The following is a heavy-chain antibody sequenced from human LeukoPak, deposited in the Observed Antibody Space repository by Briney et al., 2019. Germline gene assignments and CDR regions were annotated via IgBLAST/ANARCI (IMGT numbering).Heavy chain of an antibody. CDR2: INQDGSEN. J-gene: IGHJ4*02. CDR3: ARGSDFDY. CDR1: EFTFSSFW. Sequence: GGSLRLSCAASEFTFSSFWMTWVRQAPGKGLEWVANINQDGSENYYVDSVKGRFTISRDNAQNSLYLQMNSLRAEDTAVYYCARGSDFDYWGQGTLVTVSS. V-gene: IGHV3-7*02. D-gene: IGHD3-10*01.